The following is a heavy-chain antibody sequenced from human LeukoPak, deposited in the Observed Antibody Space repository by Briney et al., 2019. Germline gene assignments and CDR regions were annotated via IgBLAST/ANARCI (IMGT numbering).Heavy chain of an antibody. V-gene: IGHV4-38-2*01. Sequence: SETLSLTCAFSGYSISSGYYWLGIRQPPGKGLEWIGSIYHSGSTYYNPSLKSRVTISVDTSKNQFSLKLSSVTAADTAVYYCARMISTDYMDVWGKGTTVTVSS. CDR2: IYHSGST. CDR1: GYSISSGYY. J-gene: IGHJ6*03. CDR3: ARMISTDYMDV. D-gene: IGHD3-16*01.